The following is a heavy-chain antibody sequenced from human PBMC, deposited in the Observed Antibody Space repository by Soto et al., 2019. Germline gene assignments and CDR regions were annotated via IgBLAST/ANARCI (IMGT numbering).Heavy chain of an antibody. Sequence: QVQLVQSGAEVRKPGASVKVSCKPSGYTFNTYYLHWLRQAPGQALEWMGVIHPSGGGTTYAQKFLGRVPVTRATSPTTVFMELSSLRSDDTAVYYCARGGHIAVVTASFDNWGQGTLVTVSS. CDR1: GYTFNTYY. J-gene: IGHJ4*02. CDR2: IHPSGGGT. D-gene: IGHD2-21*02. V-gene: IGHV1-46*02. CDR3: ARGGHIAVVTASFDN.